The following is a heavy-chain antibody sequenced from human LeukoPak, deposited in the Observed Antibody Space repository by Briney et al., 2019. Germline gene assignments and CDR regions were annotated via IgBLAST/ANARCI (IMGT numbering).Heavy chain of an antibody. CDR1: GGSISSGGYS. Sequence: SQTLSLTCAVSGGSISSGGYSWSWIRQPPGKGLEWIGYIYHSGSTYYNPSLKSRVTISVDRSKNQFSLKLSSVTAADTAVYYCARESITIFGVVTPPDYWGRGTLVTVSS. CDR2: IYHSGST. V-gene: IGHV4-30-2*01. D-gene: IGHD3-3*01. J-gene: IGHJ4*02. CDR3: ARESITIFGVVTPPDY.